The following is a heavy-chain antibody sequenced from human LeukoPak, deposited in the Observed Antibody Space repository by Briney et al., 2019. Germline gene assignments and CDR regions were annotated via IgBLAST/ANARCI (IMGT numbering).Heavy chain of an antibody. CDR3: ARDKGTNWFDP. CDR2: IHYNGIT. J-gene: IGHJ5*02. D-gene: IGHD1-7*01. V-gene: IGHV4-59*01. CDR1: GGSINRDY. Sequence: SETLSLTCTVSGGSINRDYWTWIRQPPGKGLEWIGYIHYNGITNYNPSLKSRVSISQDMSKNQFSLKVTSLTAADTGVYYCARDKGTNWFDPWGQGTLVTVSS.